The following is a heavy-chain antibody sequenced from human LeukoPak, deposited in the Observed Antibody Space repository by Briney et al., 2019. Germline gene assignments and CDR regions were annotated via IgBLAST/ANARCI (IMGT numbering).Heavy chain of an antibody. D-gene: IGHD3-22*01. J-gene: IGHJ4*02. CDR3: ARAQQNYYDSSGYYYGSVFDY. CDR1: GFTFSSYW. Sequence: GGSLRLSCAASGFTFSSYWMSWVRQAPGKGLEWVANIKQDGSEKYYVDSVKGRFTISRDNAKNSLYLQMNSLRAEDTAVYYCARAQQNYYDSSGYYYGSVFDYWGQGTLVTVSS. CDR2: IKQDGSEK. V-gene: IGHV3-7*01.